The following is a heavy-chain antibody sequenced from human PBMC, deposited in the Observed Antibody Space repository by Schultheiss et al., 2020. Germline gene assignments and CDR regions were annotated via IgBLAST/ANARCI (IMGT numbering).Heavy chain of an antibody. CDR1: GYSISSGYY. Sequence: SATLSLTCAVSGYSISSGYYWGWIRQPPGKGLEWIGSIYHSGSTYYNPSLKSRVTISVDRSKNQFSLKLSSVTAADTAVYYCARDCSSTSCPEYYYGMDVWGQGTTVTVSS. CDR2: IYHSGST. D-gene: IGHD2-2*01. V-gene: IGHV4-38-2*02. CDR3: ARDCSSTSCPEYYYGMDV. J-gene: IGHJ6*02.